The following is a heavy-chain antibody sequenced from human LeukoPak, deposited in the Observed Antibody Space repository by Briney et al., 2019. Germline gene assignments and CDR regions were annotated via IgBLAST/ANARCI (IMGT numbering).Heavy chain of an antibody. CDR1: GGSFSGYY. J-gene: IGHJ4*02. Sequence: SETLSLTCAVYGGSFSGYYWSWIRQPPGKGLEWIGEINHSGSTNYNPSLKSRVTISVDTSKNQFSLKLSSVTAADTAVYYCARASPGGSGSYRTLDYWGQGTLVTVSS. D-gene: IGHD1-26*01. CDR3: ARASPGGSGSYRTLDY. V-gene: IGHV4-34*01. CDR2: INHSGST.